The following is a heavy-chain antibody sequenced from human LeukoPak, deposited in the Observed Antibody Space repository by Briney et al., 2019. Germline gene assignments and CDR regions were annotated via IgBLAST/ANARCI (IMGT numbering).Heavy chain of an antibody. J-gene: IGHJ2*01. CDR2: IYYSGST. CDR3: ARPGRDGYNRWYFDL. Sequence: SETLSLTCTVSGGSISSYYWSWVRQPPGKGREWIGYIYYSGSTNYNPSLKSRVAISVDTSKNQFSLKLSSVTAADTAVYYCARPGRDGYNRWYFDLWGRGTLVTVSS. CDR1: GGSISSYY. D-gene: IGHD5-24*01. V-gene: IGHV4-59*08.